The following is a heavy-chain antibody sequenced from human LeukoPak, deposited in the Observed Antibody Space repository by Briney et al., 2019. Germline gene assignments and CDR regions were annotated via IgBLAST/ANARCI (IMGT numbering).Heavy chain of an antibody. CDR3: ARVQESWGYGGAMGYYYYYMDV. V-gene: IGHV3-30*07. D-gene: IGHD7-27*01. CDR2: ISYDGNNK. CDR1: GFTFSSFA. Sequence: GGSLRLSCAASGFTFSSFALHWVRQAPGKGLQWVAVISYDGNNKYYADSVKGRFTISRDNAKNSLYLQMNSLRAEDTAVYYCARVQESWGYGGAMGYYYYYMDVRGKGTTVTISS. J-gene: IGHJ6*03.